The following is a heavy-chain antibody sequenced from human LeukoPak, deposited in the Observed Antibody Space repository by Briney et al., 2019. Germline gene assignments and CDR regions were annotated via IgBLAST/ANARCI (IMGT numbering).Heavy chain of an antibody. D-gene: IGHD3-22*01. CDR2: IIPILGIA. Sequence: ASVKVSCKASGGTFSSYAISWVRQAPGQGLEWMGRIIPILGIANYAQKFQGRVTITADKSTSTAYMELSSLRTEDTALYYCARDVLFYHDSSVSYYAGNFDHWGQGTLVTVSS. V-gene: IGHV1-69*04. J-gene: IGHJ4*02. CDR3: ARDVLFYHDSSVSYYAGNFDH. CDR1: GGTFSSYA.